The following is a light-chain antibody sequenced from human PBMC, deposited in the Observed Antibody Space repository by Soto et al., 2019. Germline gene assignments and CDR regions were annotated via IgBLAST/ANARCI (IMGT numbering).Light chain of an antibody. Sequence: QSMLTQPPSVSAAPGQKVTISCSGSSSNIGDNSVSWYQQLPGTAPKLLIYDNNKRPSGIPNRVSGSMFGTSATLDITGLQSGDEVDYYCGTWDSSLRVGVFGGGTKLTVL. CDR3: GTWDSSLRVGV. CDR2: DNN. V-gene: IGLV1-51*01. J-gene: IGLJ3*02. CDR1: SSNIGDNS.